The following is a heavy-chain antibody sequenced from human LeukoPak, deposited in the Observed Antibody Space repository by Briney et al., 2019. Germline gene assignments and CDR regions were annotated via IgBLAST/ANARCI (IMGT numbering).Heavy chain of an antibody. V-gene: IGHV3-72*01. J-gene: IGHJ4*02. CDR1: GFTFSDHY. CDR2: SRNRAKSYTT. CDR3: SRDATGDH. Sequence: GGSLRLSCAVSGFTFSDHYMDWVRQAPGKGLEWVGRSRNRAKSYTTDYAASVKGRFTISRDDSKSTLYLQMNSLETKDTAVYYCSRDATGDHWGQGTLVSVSS.